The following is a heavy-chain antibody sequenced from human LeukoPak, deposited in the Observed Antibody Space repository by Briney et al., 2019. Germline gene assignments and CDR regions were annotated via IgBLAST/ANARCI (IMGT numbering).Heavy chain of an antibody. J-gene: IGHJ4*02. Sequence: GASVKVSCKASGYTFTSYGISWVRQAPGQRLEWMGWISAYNGNTNYAQKLQGRVTMTTDTSTSTAYMELRSLRSDDTAVDYCARVGYYDSSGYYLDIFDYWGQGTLVTVSS. CDR3: ARVGYYDSSGYYLDIFDY. V-gene: IGHV1-18*01. CDR2: ISAYNGNT. D-gene: IGHD3-22*01. CDR1: GYTFTSYG.